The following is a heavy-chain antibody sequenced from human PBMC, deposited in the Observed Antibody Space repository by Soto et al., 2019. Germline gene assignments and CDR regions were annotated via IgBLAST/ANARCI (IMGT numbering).Heavy chain of an antibody. CDR3: TRARLGSRRSSDY. V-gene: IGHV3-72*01. J-gene: IGHJ4*02. CDR2: IKNKANSYTT. Sequence: EVQLVESGGGLVQPEGSLRLSCAASGFTFSDHYMDWVRQAPGKGLEWVGRIKNKANSYTTEYAAAVKGRFIISRDDSKNSVFRQMNRLKTDDTAVYYCTRARLGSRRSSDYWGQGILVSVSS. CDR1: GFTFSDHY. D-gene: IGHD6-13*01.